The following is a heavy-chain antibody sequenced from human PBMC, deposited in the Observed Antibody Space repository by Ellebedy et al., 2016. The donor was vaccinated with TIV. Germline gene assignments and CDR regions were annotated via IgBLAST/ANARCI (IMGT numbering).Heavy chain of an antibody. J-gene: IGHJ5*02. D-gene: IGHD3-10*01. CDR2: IRSKFYGETT. CDR1: GFTFSDHY. Sequence: PGGSLRLSCAASGFTFSDHYMNWVRQAPGKGLEWVGFIRSKFYGETTEYATSMKGRFTISRDDSENSVYLQMNSLKTEDTAVYYCTTGGSGRVSWGQGTLVTVSS. CDR3: TTGGSGRVS. V-gene: IGHV3-72*01.